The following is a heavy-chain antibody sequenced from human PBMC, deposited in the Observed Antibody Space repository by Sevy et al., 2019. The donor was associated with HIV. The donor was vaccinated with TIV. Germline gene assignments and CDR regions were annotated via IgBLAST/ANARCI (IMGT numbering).Heavy chain of an antibody. V-gene: IGHV4-59*01. CDR1: GGPISSYH. CDR2: IHYSGNT. D-gene: IGHD5-12*01. CDR3: ARAPPVRSGDDSLNWFDP. J-gene: IGHJ5*02. Sequence: SLTCTVSGGPISSYHWSWIRQPPGKGLEYIGYIHYSGNTNYNPSLKSRVTISVDTSKNQFSLKLSSVTAAETAIYYCARAPPVRSGDDSLNWFDPWGQGTLVTVSS.